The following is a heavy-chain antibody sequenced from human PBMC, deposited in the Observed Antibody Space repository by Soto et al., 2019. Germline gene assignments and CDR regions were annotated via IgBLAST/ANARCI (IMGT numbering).Heavy chain of an antibody. CDR3: AKDPYRGSPYHFDY. V-gene: IGHV3-23*01. J-gene: IGHJ4*02. Sequence: WGTLRRSCSASGFTFSSYAMSWVRQAPGKGLEWVSAISVSGGSTYYADSVNGRFTISRDNSKNTLYLQMNSLRAEDTAVYYCAKDPYRGSPYHFDYWGQGTLVTVSS. CDR2: ISVSGGST. CDR1: GFTFSSYA. D-gene: IGHD5-12*01.